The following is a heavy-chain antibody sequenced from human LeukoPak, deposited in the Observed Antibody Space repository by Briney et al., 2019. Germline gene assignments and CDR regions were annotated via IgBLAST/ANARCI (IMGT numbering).Heavy chain of an antibody. V-gene: IGHV3-48*02. CDR1: GFTFSIYS. D-gene: IGHD2-21*01. Sequence: PGGSLRLSCAASGFTFSIYSTNWVRQAPGKGLEWLSYISGSSSTIYYADSVKGRFTISRDNAKNSLYLQINSLRDEDSAVYYCARYSQSGDAFNSWGQGTMVTVSS. CDR3: ARYSQSGDAFNS. CDR2: ISGSSSTI. J-gene: IGHJ3*02.